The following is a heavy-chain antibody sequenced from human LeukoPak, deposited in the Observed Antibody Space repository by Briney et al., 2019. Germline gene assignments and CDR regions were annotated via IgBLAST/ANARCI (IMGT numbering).Heavy chain of an antibody. CDR2: MSYDGTNK. D-gene: IGHD3-10*01. J-gene: IGHJ3*02. CDR3: AKDFGELLYGDTFDI. V-gene: IGHV3-30*18. Sequence: GMSLRLSCAASGFIFSSYGMHWVRQAPGKGLEWVAVMSYDGTNKYYADSVKGRFTISRDNSKNTLYLQMNSLRAEDTAVYYCAKDFGELLYGDTFDIWGQGTMVAVSS. CDR1: GFIFSSYG.